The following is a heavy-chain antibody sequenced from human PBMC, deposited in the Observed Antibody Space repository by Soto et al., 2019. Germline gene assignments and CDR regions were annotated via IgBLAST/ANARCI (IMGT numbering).Heavy chain of an antibody. CDR1: GFAFSRYA. CDR3: AKDRGGSYGYGLDV. D-gene: IGHD1-26*01. CDR2: ITGGGYAT. V-gene: IGHV3-23*01. Sequence: EVQLLESGGGLVQPGGSLRLSCAASGFAFSRYAMTWVRQAPGKGLEWVSAITGGGYATYYADSVKGRFTISRDDSKYALHLHMNSLRAEDTAVYYCAKDRGGSYGYGLDVWGQGTTVTVSS. J-gene: IGHJ6*02.